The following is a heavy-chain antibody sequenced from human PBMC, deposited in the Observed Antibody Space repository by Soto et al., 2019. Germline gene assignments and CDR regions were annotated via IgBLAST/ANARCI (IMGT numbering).Heavy chain of an antibody. V-gene: IGHV1-69*13. CDR2: IIPIFGTA. CDR3: ARGGMTGYYHPYYFDY. Sequence: SVKVSCKASGGTFSSYAISWVRQAPGQGLEWMGGIIPIFGTANYAQKFQGRVTITADESTSTAYMELSSLRSEGTAVYYCARGGMTGYYHPYYFDYWGQGTLVTVSS. D-gene: IGHD3-9*01. J-gene: IGHJ4*02. CDR1: GGTFSSYA.